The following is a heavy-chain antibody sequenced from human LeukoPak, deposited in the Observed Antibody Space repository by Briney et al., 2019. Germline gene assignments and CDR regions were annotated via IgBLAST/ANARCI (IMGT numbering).Heavy chain of an antibody. CDR3: ARDRYYGSGSYFADDAFDI. V-gene: IGHV4-59*12. J-gene: IGHJ3*02. D-gene: IGHD3-10*01. Sequence: SETLSLTCTVSGGSISSFYWSWIRQSPGKGLEWIGFIYSNGSTNYNPSLKSRVTISVDTSKNQFSLKLSSVTAADTAVYYCARDRYYGSGSYFADDAFDIWGQGTMVTVSS. CDR2: IYSNGST. CDR1: GGSISSFY.